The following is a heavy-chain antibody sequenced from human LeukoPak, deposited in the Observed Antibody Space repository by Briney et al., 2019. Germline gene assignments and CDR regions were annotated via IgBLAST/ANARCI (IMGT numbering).Heavy chain of an antibody. D-gene: IGHD6-13*01. CDR1: GVILRGYT. CDR3: AREGGNSSSWGYFDY. V-gene: IGHV3-30*04. J-gene: IGHJ4*02. CDR2: ISYDGSKK. Sequence: GGSLRLSCADSGVILRGYTMHWVRQAPGKGLEWVAVISYDGSKKFYADSVKGRVTISRDISKSILYLQMNSLRDEDTALYYCAREGGNSSSWGYFDYWGQGTLVTVSS.